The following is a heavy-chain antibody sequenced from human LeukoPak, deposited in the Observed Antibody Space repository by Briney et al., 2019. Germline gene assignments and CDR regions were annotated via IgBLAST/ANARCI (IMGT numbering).Heavy chain of an antibody. D-gene: IGHD3-10*01. J-gene: IGHJ5*02. V-gene: IGHV1-18*01. CDR1: GYTFTSYG. CDR3: ARSPGGFPHWSDP. Sequence: ASVKVSCKAFGYTFTSYGISWVRQAPGQGLEWVGWISAYNGNTDYGQKLQGRLTMTTDTSTSTAYMELRSLRSDDTAVYYCARSPGGFPHWSDPWGQGTLVTVSS. CDR2: ISAYNGNT.